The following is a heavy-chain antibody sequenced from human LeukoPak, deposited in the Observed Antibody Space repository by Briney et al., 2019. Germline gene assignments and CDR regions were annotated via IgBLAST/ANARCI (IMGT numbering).Heavy chain of an antibody. V-gene: IGHV3-33*06. Sequence: GGSLRLSCAASGFTFSSYGMHWVRQAPGKGLEWVAVIWYDGSNKYYADSVKGRFTISRDNSKNTLYLQMNSLRAEDTAVYYCAKANNELNYYDSSGVSDYWGQGTLVTVSS. CDR3: AKANNELNYYDSSGVSDY. D-gene: IGHD3-22*01. CDR2: IWYDGSNK. CDR1: GFTFSSYG. J-gene: IGHJ4*02.